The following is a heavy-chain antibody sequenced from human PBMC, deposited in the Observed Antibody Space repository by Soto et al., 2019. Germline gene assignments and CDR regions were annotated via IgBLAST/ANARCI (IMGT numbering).Heavy chain of an antibody. V-gene: IGHV3-30-3*01. CDR3: ARAPGPGIQLWADSGSDYSYGMEV. Sequence: QVQLVESGGGVIQPGRSLRLSCAASGFTFSSYAMHWVRQAPGKGLEWVAVISYDGSNKYYADSVKGRFTISRDNSKNTQYLQMKSLRAGGRAVYYSARAPGPGIQLWADSGSDYSYGMEVWGQGNTVTVSS. CDR1: GFTFSSYA. D-gene: IGHD5-18*01. J-gene: IGHJ6*02. CDR2: ISYDGSNK.